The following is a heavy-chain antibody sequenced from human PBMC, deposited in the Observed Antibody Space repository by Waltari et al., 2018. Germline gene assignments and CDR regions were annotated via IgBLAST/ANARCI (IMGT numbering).Heavy chain of an antibody. CDR2: IYYSGST. D-gene: IGHD3-3*01. J-gene: IGHJ4*02. CDR1: GGSISSSY. V-gene: IGHV4-59*08. CDR3: ARWEGFLEWLFDY. Sequence: QVQLQESGPGLVKPSETLSLTCTVSGGSISSSYWIWIRQPPGKGLEWIGYIYYSGSTNYNPSLKSRVTISVDTSKNQFSLKLSSVTAADTAVYYCARWEGFLEWLFDYWGQGTLVTVSS.